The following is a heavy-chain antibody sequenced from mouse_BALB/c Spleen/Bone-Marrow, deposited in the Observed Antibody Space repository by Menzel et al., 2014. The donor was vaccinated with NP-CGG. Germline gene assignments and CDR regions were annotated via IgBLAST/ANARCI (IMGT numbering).Heavy chain of an antibody. J-gene: IGHJ4*01. CDR3: ARRGWYYAMDY. Sequence: EVKLVESGGGLVQPGGSLKLSCATPGFTFSGYYMYWVRQTPEKRLERVAYISNGGGSTYYPDTVKGRFTISRDNAKNTLYLQMSRLKSEDTAMYYCARRGWYYAMDYWGQGTSVTVSS. D-gene: IGHD2-3*01. V-gene: IGHV5-12*02. CDR1: GFTFSGYY. CDR2: ISNGGGST.